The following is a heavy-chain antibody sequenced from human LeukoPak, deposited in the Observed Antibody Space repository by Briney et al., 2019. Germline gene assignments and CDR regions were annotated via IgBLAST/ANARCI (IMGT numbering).Heavy chain of an antibody. J-gene: IGHJ6*02. CDR3: ARDGAGSYYLSYYGMDV. Sequence: GGSLRLSCAASGFTFDDYGMSWVRQAQGKGLEWVSGINWNGGSTGYADSVKGRFTISRDNAKNSLYLQMNSLRAEDTALYHCARDGAGSYYLSYYGMDVWGQGTTVTVSS. CDR2: INWNGGST. V-gene: IGHV3-20*01. D-gene: IGHD3-10*01. CDR1: GFTFDDYG.